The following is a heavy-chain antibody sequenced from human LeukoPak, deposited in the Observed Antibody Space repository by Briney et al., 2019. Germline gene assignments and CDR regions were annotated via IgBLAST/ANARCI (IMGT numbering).Heavy chain of an antibody. CDR3: ARDLHYHVAMDV. CDR2: IGSDNKP. J-gene: IGHJ6*02. Sequence: GGSLRLSCEASGFTFSAYAMTWVRQAPGKGLEWVSSIGSDNKPHYSESVKGRFAISRDNSKNTLFLQLHNLRVEDTALYYCARDLHYHVAMDVWGQGTTVTVSS. D-gene: IGHD1-26*01. CDR1: GFTFSAYA. V-gene: IGHV3-23*01.